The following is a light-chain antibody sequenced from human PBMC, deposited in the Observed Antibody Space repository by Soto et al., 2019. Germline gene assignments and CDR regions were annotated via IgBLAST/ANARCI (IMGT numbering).Light chain of an antibody. V-gene: IGLV1-40*01. CDR2: GNT. CDR1: RSDIGAGYD. J-gene: IGLJ1*01. CDR3: QSYDSSLNGLFV. Sequence: QSVLTQPPSVSGAPGLRFTIACTGSRSDIGAGYDVHWYQQLPGAAPSLLIYGNTHRPSGVPDRFSGSRSGTSASLAITGLQAEDEADYYCQSYDSSLNGLFVFGTRTKLTVL.